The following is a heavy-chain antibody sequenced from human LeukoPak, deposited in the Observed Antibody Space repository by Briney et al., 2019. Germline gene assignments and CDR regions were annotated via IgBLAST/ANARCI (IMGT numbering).Heavy chain of an antibody. D-gene: IGHD6-19*01. J-gene: IGHJ1*01. V-gene: IGHV3-21*04. Sequence: GGSLRLSCAASGFTFSSYSMNWVRQAPGKGLEWVSSISSSSSYIYYADSVKGRFTISRDNSKNTLYLQMNSLTAEDTAVYYCAPQGVSYSSGDEEKYFQHWGQGTLVTVSS. CDR3: APQGVSYSSGDEEKYFQH. CDR2: ISSSSSYI. CDR1: GFTFSSYS.